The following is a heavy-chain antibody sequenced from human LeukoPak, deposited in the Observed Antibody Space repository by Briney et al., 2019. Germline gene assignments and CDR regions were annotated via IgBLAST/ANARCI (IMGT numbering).Heavy chain of an antibody. CDR3: ARDYGGGALLWFGELLRKPNYYYYGMDV. Sequence: ASVKVSCKASGYTFTSYGISWVRQAPGQGLEWMGWISAYNGNTNYAQKLQGRVTMTTDTSTSTAYMELRSLRSDDTAVYYCARDYGGGALLWFGELLRKPNYYYYGMDVWGQGTTVTVSS. D-gene: IGHD3-10*01. CDR1: GYTFTSYG. V-gene: IGHV1-18*01. J-gene: IGHJ6*02. CDR2: ISAYNGNT.